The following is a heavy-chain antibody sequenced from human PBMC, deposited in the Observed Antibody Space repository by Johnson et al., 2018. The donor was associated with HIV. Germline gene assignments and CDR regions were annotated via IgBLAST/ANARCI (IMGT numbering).Heavy chain of an antibody. Sequence: QVQLVESGGGLAKPAWSPRLSCAASQFTFSGCYMNYVRQAPGKGLECVAVISYDGSNKYYADSVKGRFTISRDNSKNTLYLQMNSLRAGDTAVYYCAREGEPDGFDIWGQGTMVTVSS. CDR1: QFTFSGCY. J-gene: IGHJ3*02. CDR3: AREGEPDGFDI. V-gene: IGHV3-30*04. D-gene: IGHD3-16*01. CDR2: ISYDGSNK.